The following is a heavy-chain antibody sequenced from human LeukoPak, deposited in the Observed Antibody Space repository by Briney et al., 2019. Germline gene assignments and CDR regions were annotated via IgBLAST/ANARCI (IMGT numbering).Heavy chain of an antibody. J-gene: IGHJ3*02. CDR3: ARDQLSGDSFDI. Sequence: GGSLRLSCAASGFTFSSYNMNWVRQAPGKGLEWVSSISSSSSYIYYADSVKGRSTISRDNAKNSLYLQMNSLRAEDTAVYYCARDQLSGDSFDIWGQGTMVTVSS. D-gene: IGHD1-26*01. CDR1: GFTFSSYN. CDR2: ISSSSSYI. V-gene: IGHV3-21*01.